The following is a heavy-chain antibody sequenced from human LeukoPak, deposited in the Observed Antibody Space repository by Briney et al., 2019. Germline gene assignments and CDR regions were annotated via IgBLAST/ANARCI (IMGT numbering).Heavy chain of an antibody. J-gene: IGHJ4*02. CDR3: ARQGSSSCFDY. D-gene: IGHD6-13*01. CDR2: ISYDGSNK. Sequence: GSLRLSCAASGSTFSSYAMHWVRQAPGKGLEWVAVISYDGSNKYYADSVKGRFTISRDNSKNTLYLQMNSLRAEDTAVYYCARQGSSSCFDYWGQGTLVTVSS. V-gene: IGHV3-30*04. CDR1: GSTFSSYA.